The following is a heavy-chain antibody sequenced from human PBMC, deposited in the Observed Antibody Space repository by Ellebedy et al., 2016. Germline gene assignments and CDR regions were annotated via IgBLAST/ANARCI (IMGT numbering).Heavy chain of an antibody. CDR1: GGSISAYY. J-gene: IGHJ4*02. V-gene: IGHV4-59*08. CDR2: IYYSGNT. Sequence: ESLKISCTVSGGSISAYYWSWVRQPPGEGLEWIGYIYYSGNTNYNPSLKSRVTISVDTSKNQFSLKLTYVTAADTAVYYCARGYNYVYLDYWGQGTLGTVSS. CDR3: ARGYNYVYLDY. D-gene: IGHD5-18*01.